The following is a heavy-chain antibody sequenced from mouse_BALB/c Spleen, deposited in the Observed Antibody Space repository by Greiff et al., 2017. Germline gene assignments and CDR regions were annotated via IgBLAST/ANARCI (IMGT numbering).Heavy chain of an antibody. CDR3: ASRGYDAWFAY. CDR2: IYPGSGST. D-gene: IGHD2-2*01. CDR1: GYTFTDYV. V-gene: IGHV1-77*01. Sequence: VQLQESGPELVKPGASVKMSCKASGYTFTDYVISWVKQRTGQGLEWIGEIYPGSGSTYYNEKFKGKATLTADKSSNTAYMQLSSLTSEDSAVYFCASRGYDAWFAYWGQGTLVTVSA. J-gene: IGHJ3*01.